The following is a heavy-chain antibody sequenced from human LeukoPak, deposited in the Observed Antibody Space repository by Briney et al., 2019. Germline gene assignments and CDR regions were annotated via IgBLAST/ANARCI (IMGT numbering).Heavy chain of an antibody. CDR3: ARYYYDSSGYYDDY. CDR2: INHSGST. D-gene: IGHD3-22*01. J-gene: IGHJ4*02. Sequence: SETLSLTCAVYGGSFSGYYWSWIRQPPGNGLEWIGEINHSGSTNYNPSLKSRVTISVDTSKNQFSLKLSSVTAADTAVYYCARYYYDSSGYYDDYWGQGTLVTVSS. CDR1: GGSFSGYY. V-gene: IGHV4-34*01.